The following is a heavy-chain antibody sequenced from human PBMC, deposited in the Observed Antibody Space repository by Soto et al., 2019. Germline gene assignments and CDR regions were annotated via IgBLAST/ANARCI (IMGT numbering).Heavy chain of an antibody. CDR3: ARVWYYYDSSGYYGAFDI. Sequence: GASVKVSFKASGGTFSSYTISWVRQAPGQGLEWMGRIIPIFGTANYAQKFQGRVTITADESTSTAYMELSSLRSEDTAVYYCARVWYYYDSSGYYGAFDIWGQGTMVTVSS. D-gene: IGHD3-22*01. CDR2: IIPIFGTA. CDR1: GGTFSSYT. V-gene: IGHV1-69*13. J-gene: IGHJ3*02.